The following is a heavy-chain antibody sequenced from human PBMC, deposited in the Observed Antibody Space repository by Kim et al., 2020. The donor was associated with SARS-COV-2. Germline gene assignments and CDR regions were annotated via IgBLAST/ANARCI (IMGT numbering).Heavy chain of an antibody. D-gene: IGHD2-21*01. CDR1: GFTFSSYS. V-gene: IGHV3-48*02. Sequence: GGSLRLSCAASGFTFSSYSMNWVRQARGKGLEWDSYITNSSGTMYYADSVKGRFTISRDNAKNSLYLQMNSLRDEDTAVYYCARDREGYSYYGMDVWGQGTTVTVSS. CDR2: ITNSSGTM. J-gene: IGHJ6*02. CDR3: ARDREGYSYYGMDV.